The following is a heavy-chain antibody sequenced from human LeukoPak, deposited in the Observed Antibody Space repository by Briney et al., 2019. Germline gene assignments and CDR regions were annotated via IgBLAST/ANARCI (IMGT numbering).Heavy chain of an antibody. CDR3: ARDRGYALVEGAFDI. CDR1: GFTFSSYE. D-gene: IGHD2-8*02. Sequence: GGSLRLSCAASGFTFSSYEMNWVRQGPGKGLEWVSYISSSGSTIYYADSVKGRFTISRDNAKNSLYLQMNSLRAEDTAVYYCARDRGYALVEGAFDIWGQGTMVTVSS. V-gene: IGHV3-48*03. CDR2: ISSSGSTI. J-gene: IGHJ3*02.